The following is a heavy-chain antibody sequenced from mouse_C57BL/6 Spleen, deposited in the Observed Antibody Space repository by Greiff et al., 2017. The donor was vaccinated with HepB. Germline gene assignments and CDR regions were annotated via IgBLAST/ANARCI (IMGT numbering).Heavy chain of an antibody. Sequence: EVQVVESGGGLVKPGGSLKLSCAASGFTFSSYAMSWVRQTPEKRLEWVATISDGGSYTYYPDNVKGRFTISRDNAKNNLYLQMSHLKSEDTAMYYCARDPSNYGGAMDYWGQGTSVTVSS. J-gene: IGHJ4*01. D-gene: IGHD2-5*01. CDR2: ISDGGSYT. V-gene: IGHV5-4*01. CDR1: GFTFSSYA. CDR3: ARDPSNYGGAMDY.